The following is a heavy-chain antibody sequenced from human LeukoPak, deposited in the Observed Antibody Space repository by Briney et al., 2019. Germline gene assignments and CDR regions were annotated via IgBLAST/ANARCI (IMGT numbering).Heavy chain of an antibody. Sequence: ASVKVSCKASGYTFTGYYIHWVRQAPGQGLEWMGWINPNSGGTNYAQKFQGRVTMTRDTSISAAYMEVSSLRSDDTAVYYCATVGGPAADTGQKPPRYWGQGNLVTVSS. CDR2: INPNSGGT. V-gene: IGHV1-2*02. CDR1: GYTFTGYY. CDR3: ATVGGPAADTGQKPPRY. J-gene: IGHJ4*02. D-gene: IGHD6-13*01.